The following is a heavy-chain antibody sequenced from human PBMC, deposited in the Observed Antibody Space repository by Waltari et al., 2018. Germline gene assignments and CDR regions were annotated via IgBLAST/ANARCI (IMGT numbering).Heavy chain of an antibody. CDR2: IYHSGST. V-gene: IGHV4-38-2*02. J-gene: IGHJ5*02. CDR3: ARDGIAAAGRFDP. D-gene: IGHD6-13*01. Sequence: QVQLQESGPGLVKPSETLSLTCAVSGYSISSGYYWGWIRQPPGKGLEWIGCIYHSGSTYYNPSLKSRVTISVDTSKNQFSLKLSSVTAADTAVYYCARDGIAAAGRFDPWGQGTLVTVSS. CDR1: GYSISSGYY.